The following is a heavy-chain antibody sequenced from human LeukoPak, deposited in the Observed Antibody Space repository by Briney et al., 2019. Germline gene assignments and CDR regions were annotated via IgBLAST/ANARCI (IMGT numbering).Heavy chain of an antibody. Sequence: SDTLSLTCTVSGGSISRYYWIWLRPPPGQGLEWVGYISYSGSTKYNPSLTRRVTISVDTSKTQVSLQVRSVTAPGTAVYYCARHAGCSGYCCFSGFPDCWGQGPLVTVSS. D-gene: IGHD2-15*01. J-gene: IGHJ4*02. CDR3: ARHAGCSGYCCFSGFPDC. V-gene: IGHV4-59*08. CDR2: ISYSGST. CDR1: GGSISRYY.